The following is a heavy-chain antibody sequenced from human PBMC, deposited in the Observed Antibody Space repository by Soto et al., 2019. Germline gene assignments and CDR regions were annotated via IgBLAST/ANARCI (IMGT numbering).Heavy chain of an antibody. V-gene: IGHV3-23*01. CDR3: ARLGSGSYYDY. J-gene: IGHJ4*02. CDR2: ISGSGDST. CDR1: GFTFSSYA. D-gene: IGHD1-26*01. Sequence: EVQLLESGGGLVQPGGSLRLSCAASGFTFSSYAMRWIRQAPGKGLEWVSAISGSGDSTYYADSVKGRFTTSGDNSRNTLYLHMNGLRAEDTAVYYCARLGSGSYYDYWGQGTLVTVSS.